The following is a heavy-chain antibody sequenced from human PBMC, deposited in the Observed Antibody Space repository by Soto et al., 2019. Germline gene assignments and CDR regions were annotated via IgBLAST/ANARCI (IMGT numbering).Heavy chain of an antibody. Sequence: QVQLQESGPGLVKPSQTLSLTCTVSGGSLNSGGYYWSWIRQHPGKGLEWIGYIYYSGRTSYNPSLQSRVTITVDTSNNQFYLKLTSVTAADTAVYYCARGVIHWVQVTLGSVSS. J-gene: IGHJ4*02. D-gene: IGHD3-22*01. V-gene: IGHV4-31*03. CDR1: GGSLNSGGYY. CDR2: IYYSGRT. CDR3: ARGVIH.